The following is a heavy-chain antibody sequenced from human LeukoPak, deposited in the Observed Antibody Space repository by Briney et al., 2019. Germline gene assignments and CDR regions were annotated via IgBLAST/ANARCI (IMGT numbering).Heavy chain of an antibody. Sequence: SETLSLTCTGSGSISSYYWSWIRQPPGKGREWSGYIYTSGSTNYNPSLKSRVTISVDTSKNQFSLDLSSVTAADTAVYYCARQKCTSTSCLTKNAFDIWGQGTMVTVSS. CDR2: IYTSGST. CDR3: ARQKCTSTSCLTKNAFDI. V-gene: IGHV4-4*09. D-gene: IGHD2-2*01. CDR1: GSISSYY. J-gene: IGHJ3*02.